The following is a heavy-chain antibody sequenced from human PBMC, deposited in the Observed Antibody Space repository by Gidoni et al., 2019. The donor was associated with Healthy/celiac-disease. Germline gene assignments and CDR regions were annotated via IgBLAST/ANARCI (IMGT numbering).Heavy chain of an antibody. CDR2: IYHSGST. J-gene: IGHJ4*02. V-gene: IGHV4-38-2*01. CDR1: GYSISSGYY. CDR3: ARRREYYFDY. Sequence: QVQLQESGPGLVKPSETLSLTCAVSGYSISSGYYWGWIRQPPGKGLEWIGSIYHSGSTYYNPSLKSRVTISVDTSKNQFSLKLSSVTAADTAVYYCARRREYYFDYWGQGTLVTVSS.